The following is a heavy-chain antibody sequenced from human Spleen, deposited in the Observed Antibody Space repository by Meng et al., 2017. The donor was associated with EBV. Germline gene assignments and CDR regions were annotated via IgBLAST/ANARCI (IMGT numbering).Heavy chain of an antibody. J-gene: IGHJ4*02. CDR3: ARGSNYGSAPFDY. CDR2: INQSGNT. CDR1: GGSFSGYY. Sequence: QVQLQQWGAGLLKPAETLSLTCAGYGGSFSGYYWSWIRQPPGKGLEWIGEINQSGNTNYKSSLKSRVTISLDTSKHQFSLKLTSVTVADTAMYYCARGSNYGSAPFDYWGQGSLVTVSS. V-gene: IGHV4-34*02. D-gene: IGHD3-10*01.